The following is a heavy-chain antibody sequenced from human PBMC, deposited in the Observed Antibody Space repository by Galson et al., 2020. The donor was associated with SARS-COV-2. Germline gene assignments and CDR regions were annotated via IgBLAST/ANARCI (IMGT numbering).Heavy chain of an antibody. D-gene: IGHD2-2*02. J-gene: IGHJ4*02. CDR1: GDSVSSNSAA. CDR2: TYYRSKWYN. Sequence: SQTLSLTCAISGDSVSSNSAAWTWIRQSPSRGLEWLGRTYYRSKWYNDYAVSVKSRISVNPDTSKNQFSLQLSSVTPEDTAVYYCTRGIKIPRGGALFDYWGQGNLVIVSS. V-gene: IGHV6-1*01. CDR3: TRGIKIPRGGALFDY.